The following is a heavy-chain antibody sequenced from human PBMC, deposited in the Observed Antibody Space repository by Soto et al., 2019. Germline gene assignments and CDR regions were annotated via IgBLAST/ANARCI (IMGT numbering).Heavy chain of an antibody. V-gene: IGHV3-30-3*01. CDR2: ISYDGSNK. D-gene: IGHD3-10*01. Sequence: QVQLVESGGGVVQPGRSLRLSCAASGFTFSSYAMHWVRQAPGKGLEWVAVISYDGSNKYYADSVKGRFTISRDNSKNTLYLQMNSLRAEDTAVYYCARGSAFTMVLGDLGRFDPWGQGTLVTVSS. CDR3: ARGSAFTMVLGDLGRFDP. CDR1: GFTFSSYA. J-gene: IGHJ5*02.